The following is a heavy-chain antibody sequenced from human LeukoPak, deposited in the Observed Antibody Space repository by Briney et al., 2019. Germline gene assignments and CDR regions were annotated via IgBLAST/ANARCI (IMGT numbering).Heavy chain of an antibody. V-gene: IGHV4-59*11. CDR2: IYYSGYT. D-gene: IGHD6-6*01. CDR3: ASRGITARPSGYYYYMDV. J-gene: IGHJ6*03. Sequence: SETLSLTCSVSGGSISSHYWGWIRQPPGKGLEWIGYIYYSGYTNYNPSLKSRVTISVDTSNNQFSLKLTSVTAADTAVYYCASRGITARPSGYYYYMDVWGKGTTVTVSS. CDR1: GGSISSHY.